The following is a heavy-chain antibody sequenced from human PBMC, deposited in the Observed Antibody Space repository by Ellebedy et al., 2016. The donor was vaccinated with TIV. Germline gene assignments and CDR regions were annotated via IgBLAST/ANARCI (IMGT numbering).Heavy chain of an antibody. Sequence: SVKVSCXASGGTFSSYAISWVRQAPGQGLEWMGGIIPIFGTANYAQKFQGRVTITADKSTSTAYMELSSLRSEDTAVYYCARDSDRIAESFYVWGQGTTVTVSS. CDR3: ARDSDRIAESFYV. CDR2: IIPIFGTA. CDR1: GGTFSSYA. V-gene: IGHV1-69*06. J-gene: IGHJ6*02. D-gene: IGHD6-13*01.